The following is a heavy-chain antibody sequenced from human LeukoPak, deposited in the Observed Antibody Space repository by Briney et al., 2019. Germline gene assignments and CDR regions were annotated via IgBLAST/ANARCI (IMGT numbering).Heavy chain of an antibody. D-gene: IGHD4-17*01. CDR1: GFTFSSYW. CDR3: ARERGYDYGDYGWFDP. J-gene: IGHJ5*02. V-gene: IGHV3-7*03. CDR2: IKQDGSEK. Sequence: GGSLRLSWAASGFTFSSYWMSWVRQAPGKGLEWVANIKQDGSEKYYVDSVKGRFTISRDNAKNSLYLQMNSLRAEDTAVYYCARERGYDYGDYGWFDPWGQGTLVTVSS.